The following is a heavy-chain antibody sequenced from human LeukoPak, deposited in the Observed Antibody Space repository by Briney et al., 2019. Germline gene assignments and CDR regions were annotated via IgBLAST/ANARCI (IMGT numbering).Heavy chain of an antibody. D-gene: IGHD2-15*01. CDR1: GGSISFYY. Sequence: PSESLSLTCTVSGGSISFYYRSWIRQPPGKGLEWIGNIYYRGSTNYNPSLKSRVTISLDTSMSQFSLRLTSVTAADTAVYYRASGRWKQDFDYGGQGTLVT. V-gene: IGHV4-59*01. CDR3: ASGRWKQDFDY. J-gene: IGHJ4*02. CDR2: IYYRGST.